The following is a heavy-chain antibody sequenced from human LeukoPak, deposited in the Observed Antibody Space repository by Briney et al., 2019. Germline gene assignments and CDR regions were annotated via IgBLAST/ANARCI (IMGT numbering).Heavy chain of an antibody. CDR2: ISSSGSTI. CDR1: GFTFSSYE. V-gene: IGHV3-48*03. CDR3: ARGWCSSTSCYIVRVGAFDI. D-gene: IGHD2-2*02. Sequence: GGSLRLSCAASGFTFSSYEMNWVRQAPGKGLEWVSYISSSGSTIYYADSVKGRFTISRDNAKNSLYLQMNSLRAEDTAVYYCARGWCSSTSCYIVRVGAFDIWGQGTMVTVSS. J-gene: IGHJ3*02.